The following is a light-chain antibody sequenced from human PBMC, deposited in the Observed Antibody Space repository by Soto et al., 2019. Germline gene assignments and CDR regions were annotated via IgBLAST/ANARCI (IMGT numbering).Light chain of an antibody. V-gene: IGKV1-39*01. Sequence: DIQMTQSPSSLSASVGDIVTITCRASQSISSYLNWYQQKPGKAPKLLIYAASSLQSGVPSRFSGSGSGTDLTLTISSLQPEDFATYYCQQSYSTLWTFGQGTKV. CDR3: QQSYSTLWT. CDR1: QSISSY. CDR2: AAS. J-gene: IGKJ1*01.